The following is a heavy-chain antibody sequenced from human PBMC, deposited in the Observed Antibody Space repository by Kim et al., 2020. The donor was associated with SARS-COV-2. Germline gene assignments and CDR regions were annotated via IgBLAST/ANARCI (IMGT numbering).Heavy chain of an antibody. CDR1: GFTFSSYG. CDR3: ARDLSADILTGYYPEYYFDY. Sequence: GGSLRLSCAASGFTFSSYGMHWVRQAPGKGLEWVAVISYDGSNKYYADSVKGRFTISRDNSKNTLYLQMNSLRAEDTAVYYCARDLSADILTGYYPEYYFDYWGQGTLVTVSS. CDR2: ISYDGSNK. V-gene: IGHV3-33*05. J-gene: IGHJ4*02. D-gene: IGHD3-9*01.